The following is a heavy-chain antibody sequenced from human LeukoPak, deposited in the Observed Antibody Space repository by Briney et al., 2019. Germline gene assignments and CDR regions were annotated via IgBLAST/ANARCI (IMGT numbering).Heavy chain of an antibody. CDR3: ARDGSGSGWYWFDP. CDR1: GGSISSSY. D-gene: IGHD6-19*01. J-gene: IGHJ5*02. CDR2: IYTSGIT. Sequence: AETLSLTCTVSGGSISSSYWSWIRQPAGKGLEWIGRIYTSGITNYNPSLKSRVTMSVDTSKKQFSLKLTSVTAADTAVYYCARDGSGSGWYWFDPWGQGTLVTVSS. V-gene: IGHV4-4*07.